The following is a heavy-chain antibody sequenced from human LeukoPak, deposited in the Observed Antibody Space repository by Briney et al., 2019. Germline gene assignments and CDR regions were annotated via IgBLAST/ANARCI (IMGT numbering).Heavy chain of an antibody. J-gene: IGHJ4*02. CDR1: GYTFTSYY. CDR3: AREDSSGWYVFDY. Sequence: ASVKVSCKASGYTFTSYYMHWVRQAPGQGLEWMGVINPSGGSTSYAQRFQGRVTMTRDTSTSTVYMELSSLRSEDTAVYYCAREDSSGWYVFDYWGQGTLVTVSS. CDR2: INPSGGST. D-gene: IGHD6-19*01. V-gene: IGHV1-46*01.